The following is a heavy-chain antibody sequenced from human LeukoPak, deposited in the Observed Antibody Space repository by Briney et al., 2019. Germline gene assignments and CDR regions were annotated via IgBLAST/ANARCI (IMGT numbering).Heavy chain of an antibody. D-gene: IGHD3-3*01. J-gene: IGHJ4*02. CDR1: GFTVSSNY. CDR2: INTDGSST. CDR3: ARDLDFWSGYSYFDY. V-gene: IGHV3-74*01. Sequence: GGSLRLSCAASGFTVSSNYMSWVREAPGKGLVWVSRINTDGSSTSYADSVKGRFTISRDNAKNTLYLQMNSLRAEDTAVYYCARDLDFWSGYSYFDYWGQGTLVTVSS.